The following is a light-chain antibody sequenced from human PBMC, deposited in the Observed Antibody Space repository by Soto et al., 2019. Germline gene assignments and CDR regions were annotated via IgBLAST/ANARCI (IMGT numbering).Light chain of an antibody. CDR1: QYINTR. V-gene: IGKV3-11*01. Sequence: EIVLTQSPATLSSFPGDRVTLSCRASQYINTRLAWYQHRPGQAPRLLIYQTSIRAAGIPARFSASGTGTDFTLTICDVQPEDFAVYYCHQRQSWPRTFGQGTKVDI. J-gene: IGKJ1*01. CDR3: HQRQSWPRT. CDR2: QTS.